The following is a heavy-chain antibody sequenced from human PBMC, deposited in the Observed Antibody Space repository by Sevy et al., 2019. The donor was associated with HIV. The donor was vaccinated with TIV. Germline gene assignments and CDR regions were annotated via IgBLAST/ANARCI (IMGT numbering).Heavy chain of an antibody. J-gene: IGHJ4*02. CDR1: GLTFNSHA. Sequence: GGSLRLSCAASGLTFNSHAMSWVRQPPGRGLEWVSAISGSGETTVYADSVRGRFTISRDNSKNTLFLVMNSLRAEDTAVYYCAKDYMLNLWRGYFDSWGQGTLVTSPQ. CDR3: AKDYMLNLWRGYFDS. CDR2: ISGSGETT. V-gene: IGHV3-23*01. D-gene: IGHD3-3*01.